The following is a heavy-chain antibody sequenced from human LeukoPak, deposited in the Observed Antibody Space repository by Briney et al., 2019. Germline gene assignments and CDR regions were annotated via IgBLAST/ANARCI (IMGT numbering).Heavy chain of an antibody. J-gene: IGHJ4*02. CDR2: ISGSGGTT. CDR3: ARGGSSGFYSHFDS. CDR1: ALTFSSYA. V-gene: IGHV3-23*01. D-gene: IGHD3-22*01. Sequence: GGSLRLSCATSALTFSSYAMSWVRQAPGKGLEWVSTISGSGGTTYYADSVKGRVTISSDNSKNTLYLQMKSLRAEDTAVYYCARGGSSGFYSHFDSWGQGTLVTVSS.